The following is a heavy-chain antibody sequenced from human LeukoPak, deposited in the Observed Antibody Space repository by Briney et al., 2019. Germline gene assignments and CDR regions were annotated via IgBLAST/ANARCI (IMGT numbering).Heavy chain of an antibody. CDR1: GGSFSGYY. V-gene: IGHV4-34*01. CDR3: ARGGWFDP. J-gene: IGHJ5*01. Sequence: SETLSLTCAVYGGSFSGYYWSWIRQPPGKGLEWIGEINHSGSTNYNPSLKSRVTISVDTSKNQFSLKLSSVTAADTAVYYCARGGWFDPWGQATLVTASS. CDR2: INHSGST.